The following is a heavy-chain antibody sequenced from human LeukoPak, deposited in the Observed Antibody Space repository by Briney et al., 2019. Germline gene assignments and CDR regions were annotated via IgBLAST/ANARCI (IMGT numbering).Heavy chain of an antibody. V-gene: IGHV3-74*01. J-gene: IGHJ3*02. Sequence: GGSLRLSCAASGFTFSSYWMHWVRQAPGKGLVWVSRINGDGSSTTYADSVRGRFTISRNNAKNTLYLEMNSLRVDDTATYYCATANFHAFEIWGQGTMVSVS. CDR3: ATANFHAFEI. CDR2: INGDGSST. D-gene: IGHD6-25*01. CDR1: GFTFSSYW.